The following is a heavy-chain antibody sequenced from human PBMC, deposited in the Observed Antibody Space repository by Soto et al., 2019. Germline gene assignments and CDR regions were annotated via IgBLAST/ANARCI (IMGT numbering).Heavy chain of an antibody. V-gene: IGHV3-21*06. Sequence: GGSLRLSCAASGFTFSSYNMNWVRQAPGKGLEWVSSISSSSNHIYYADSVKGRFTISRDNAKNSLYLQMNSLRAEDTAVYYCESTRRDGYNNYYYYYGMDVWGQGTTDTVSS. D-gene: IGHD5-12*01. J-gene: IGHJ6*02. CDR3: ESTRRDGYNNYYYYYGMDV. CDR1: GFTFSSYN. CDR2: ISSSSNHI.